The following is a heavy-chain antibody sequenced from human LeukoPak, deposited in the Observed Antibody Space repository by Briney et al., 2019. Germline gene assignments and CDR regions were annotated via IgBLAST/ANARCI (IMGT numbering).Heavy chain of an antibody. CDR3: ARRDYGGKHLDY. CDR1: GYSFTSYW. D-gene: IGHD4-23*01. Sequence: GESLKISCKTSGYSFTSYWITWVRQMPEKGLEWMGIIYPDDSDTTYSPSFQGQVTISADKSINTAYLQWSSLKASDTAMYYCARRDYGGKHLDYWGQGTLVTVSS. J-gene: IGHJ4*02. CDR2: IYPDDSDT. V-gene: IGHV5-51*01.